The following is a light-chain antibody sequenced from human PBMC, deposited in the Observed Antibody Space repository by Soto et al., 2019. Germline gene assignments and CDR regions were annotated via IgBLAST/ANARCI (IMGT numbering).Light chain of an antibody. J-gene: IGKJ4*01. Sequence: IQLTQSPSSLSASVGDSVTITCRASEDITIYLAWYQQKPGKAPNLLMYAASTLQSGVPSGFSGSGSGTDFTLTISSLQPEDFATYYCQQSYSTPLTFGGGTKVDIK. CDR1: EDITIY. CDR2: AAS. CDR3: QQSYSTPLT. V-gene: IGKV1-39*01.